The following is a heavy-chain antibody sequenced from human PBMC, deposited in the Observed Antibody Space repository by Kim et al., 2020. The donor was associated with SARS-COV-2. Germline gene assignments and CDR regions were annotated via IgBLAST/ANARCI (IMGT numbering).Heavy chain of an antibody. CDR3: ARGPRNGDWDY. CDR2: M. Sequence: MNYADPLEGRFTISRDNAKNSLYLQMNSLRAEDTAVYYCARGPRNGDWDYWGQGTLVTVSS. D-gene: IGHD4-17*01. V-gene: IGHV3-21*01. J-gene: IGHJ4*02.